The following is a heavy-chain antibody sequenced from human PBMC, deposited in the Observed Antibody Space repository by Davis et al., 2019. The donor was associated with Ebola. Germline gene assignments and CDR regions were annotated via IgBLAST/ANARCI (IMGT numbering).Heavy chain of an antibody. V-gene: IGHV1-69*04. J-gene: IGHJ3*02. CDR3: ARSPYSYGYLTSAFDI. CDR2: IIPILGIA. D-gene: IGHD5-18*01. Sequence: SVKVSCKASGYTFTSYGISWVRQAPGQGLEWMGRIIPILGIANYAQKFQGRVTITADKSTSTAYMELSSLRSEDTAVYYCARSPYSYGYLTSAFDIWGQGTMVTVSS. CDR1: GYTFTSYG.